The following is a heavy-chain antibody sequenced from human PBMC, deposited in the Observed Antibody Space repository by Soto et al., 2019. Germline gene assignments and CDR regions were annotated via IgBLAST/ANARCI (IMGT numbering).Heavy chain of an antibody. CDR1: GGSITSSGSA. CDR2: IDYSGNI. D-gene: IGHD1-1*01. J-gene: IGHJ4*02. V-gene: IGHV4-39*01. CDR3: ARHIHNQGFEYYFDS. Sequence: SETLSLTCNASGGSITSSGSAWGWIRQSPGKGLEWIGTIDYSGNIYYIPSLKSRITISVDTSKNQISLKLSSVTAADTAVYYCARHIHNQGFEYYFDSWGQGTLVTVYS.